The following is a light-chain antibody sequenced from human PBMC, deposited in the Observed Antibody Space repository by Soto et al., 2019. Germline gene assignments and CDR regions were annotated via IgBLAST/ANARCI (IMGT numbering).Light chain of an antibody. J-gene: IGKJ3*01. CDR2: GAS. CDR1: QSISNY. Sequence: DIQMTQSPSSLSASVGDRVTITCRASQSISNYLNWYQQKPGKAPKFLIYGASRLQSGVPSRFSGSGSGTDFTLTISSLQPEDVATYSCQQSYSAPFTFGPGTKVDIK. CDR3: QQSYSAPFT. V-gene: IGKV1-39*01.